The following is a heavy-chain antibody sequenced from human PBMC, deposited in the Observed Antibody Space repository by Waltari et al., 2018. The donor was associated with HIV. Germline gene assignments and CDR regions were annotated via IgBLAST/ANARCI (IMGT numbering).Heavy chain of an antibody. CDR2: IYYSGST. V-gene: IGHV4-59*01. D-gene: IGHD6-19*01. CDR1: GGSISSYY. J-gene: IGHJ4*02. Sequence: LVKPSETLSLTCTVSGGSISSYYWSWIRQPPGKGLEWIGYIYYSGSTNYNPSLKSRVTISVDTSKNQFSLKLSSVTAADTAVYYCARDRIAVAGTLGYYFDYWGQGTLVTVSS. CDR3: ARDRIAVAGTLGYYFDY.